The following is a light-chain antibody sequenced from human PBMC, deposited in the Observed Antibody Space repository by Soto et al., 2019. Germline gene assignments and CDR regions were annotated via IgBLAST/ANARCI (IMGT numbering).Light chain of an antibody. J-gene: IGKJ2*01. CDR1: QSVKSSY. V-gene: IGKV3-20*01. CDR2: GAS. Sequence: EIALTQSPGTLSLSPGERATLSCRASQSVKSSYLAWYQQKPGQAPRLLIYGASSRATGIPDRFSGSASGTDFTLTISTLEPEDFAVYYCQQYGSSLYTFGQGTKLEIK. CDR3: QQYGSSLYT.